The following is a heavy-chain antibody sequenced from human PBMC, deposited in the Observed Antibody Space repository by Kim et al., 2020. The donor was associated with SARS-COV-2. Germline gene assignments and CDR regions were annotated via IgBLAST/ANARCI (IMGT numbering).Heavy chain of an antibody. CDR3: ARNYGSGSYYTH. V-gene: IGHV1-18*01. Sequence: ASVKVSCKASGYTISSYGIGWVRQAPGQGLEWVGWINGYNGKTDYEQKFQGRVTMTTDTSTNTAYMELRSLRSDDTAVYFCARNYGSGSYYTHWGQGTLVTVSS. D-gene: IGHD3-10*01. CDR2: INGYNGKT. J-gene: IGHJ1*01. CDR1: GYTISSYG.